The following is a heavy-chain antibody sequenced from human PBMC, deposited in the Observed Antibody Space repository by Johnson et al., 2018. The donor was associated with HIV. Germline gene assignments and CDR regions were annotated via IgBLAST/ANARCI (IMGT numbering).Heavy chain of an antibody. CDR3: TTDVPGGPYYNAFDI. V-gene: IGHV3-15*01. J-gene: IGHJ3*02. Sequence: VQLVESGGGVVRPGGSLRLSCAASGFTFDDYGMSWVRQAPGKGLEWVGRIKSKTDGENIDYAAPVQGRLTISRDDSKNTLYLQMNSLKTEDMAVYYCTTDVPGGPYYNAFDIWGQGTMVTVSS. D-gene: IGHD1-26*01. CDR2: IKSKTDGENI. CDR1: GFTFDDYG.